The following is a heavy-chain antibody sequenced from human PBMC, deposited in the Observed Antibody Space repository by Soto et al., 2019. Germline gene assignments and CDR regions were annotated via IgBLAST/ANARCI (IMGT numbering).Heavy chain of an antibody. CDR1: GFTFSAFW. Sequence: EVQLVESGGGLVQPGESLRLSCAASGFTFSAFWMTWLRQAPGKGLEWVANIKRDGTVTHYGDSVEGRCTLSRDNAQNSLFLQLNSLRPEDTAMYYCARDLSPPGEFLYDAFDVWGQGTFFTVSS. CDR2: IKRDGTVT. D-gene: IGHD2-15*01. CDR3: ARDLSPPGEFLYDAFDV. J-gene: IGHJ3*01. V-gene: IGHV3-7*04.